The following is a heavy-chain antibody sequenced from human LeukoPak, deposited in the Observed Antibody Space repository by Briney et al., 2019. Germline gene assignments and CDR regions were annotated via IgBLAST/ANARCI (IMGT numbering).Heavy chain of an antibody. J-gene: IGHJ4*02. Sequence: GGSLRLSCAASGFSFSNYAMNWVRQAPGKGLECVSSISNSRNYMYYADSVKGRFTISRDNAKNSLYLQMNSLGAEDTAVYYCARGSSSFDYWGQGTLVIVSS. CDR2: ISNSRNYM. D-gene: IGHD6-6*01. V-gene: IGHV3-21*01. CDR3: ARGSSSFDY. CDR1: GFSFSNYA.